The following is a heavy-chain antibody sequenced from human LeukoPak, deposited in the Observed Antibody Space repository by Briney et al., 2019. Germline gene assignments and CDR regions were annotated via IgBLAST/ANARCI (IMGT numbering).Heavy chain of an antibody. Sequence: GGSLRLSCAASGFTFSTFAMSWVRQAPGKGLEWVSAIFGNGRTTYYADSVKGRFTISSDNSKNTLYLQMNSLRAEDTAVYYCARGRYDWNDVGYFDYWGQGTLVSASS. D-gene: IGHD1-1*01. V-gene: IGHV3-23*01. CDR2: IFGNGRTT. CDR1: GFTFSTFA. J-gene: IGHJ4*02. CDR3: ARGRYDWNDVGYFDY.